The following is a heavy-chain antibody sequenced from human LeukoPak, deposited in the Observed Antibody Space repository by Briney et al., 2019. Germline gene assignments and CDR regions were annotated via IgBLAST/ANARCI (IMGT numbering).Heavy chain of an antibody. CDR2: IYHSGST. CDR3: ARVDILEWLLTQVHYYYMDV. Sequence: PSGTLSLTCAVSGGSISTSNWWSWVRQPPGKGLEWIGEIYHSGSTNYTSSLTSRATISVDKSKHQFSLKLSSVTAAATAVYYCARVDILEWLLTQVHYYYMDVWGKGTTVTVSS. V-gene: IGHV4-4*02. D-gene: IGHD3-3*01. CDR1: GGSISTSNW. J-gene: IGHJ6*03.